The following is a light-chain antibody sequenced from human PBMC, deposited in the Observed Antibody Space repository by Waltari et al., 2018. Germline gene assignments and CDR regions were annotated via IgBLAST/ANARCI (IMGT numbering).Light chain of an antibody. CDR1: SSNIRSYNL. V-gene: IGLV2-23*02. J-gene: IGLJ3*02. CDR3: CSYAGSNSWV. Sequence: QSALIQPASVSGSPGQSITISCPGTSSNIRSYNLVPWYQQYPGKAPKVMIYEVYKRPSGVSNRFSGSKSGNTASLTISGLQAEDETDYYCCSYAGSNSWVFGGGTKVTVL. CDR2: EVY.